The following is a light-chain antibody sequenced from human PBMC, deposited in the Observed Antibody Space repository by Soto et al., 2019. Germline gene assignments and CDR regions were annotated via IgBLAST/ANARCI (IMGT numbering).Light chain of an antibody. CDR3: SSYTISSTPVV. CDR2: DVS. Sequence: QSALTQPASVSGSPGQSIPISCTGTSSDVGGYNYVSWYQQHPGKAPKLMIYDVSNRPSGVSNRFSGSKSGNTASLTISGRQAEDESDYYSSSYTISSTPVVFGGGTKLTVL. J-gene: IGLJ2*01. CDR1: SSDVGGYNY. V-gene: IGLV2-14*01.